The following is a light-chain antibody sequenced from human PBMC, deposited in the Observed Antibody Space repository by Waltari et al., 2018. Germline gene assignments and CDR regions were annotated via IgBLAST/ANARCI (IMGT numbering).Light chain of an antibody. CDR1: QSISGD. J-gene: IGKJ4*01. CDR2: ATS. Sequence: DLQTTPSPSSLSASVGDSVTITCRASQSISGDLNWYQQKQGKAPKVLIYATSSLQSGVPSRFSGSGSGTDFTLTISSLQPEDFATYYCQQSYRTPPLTFGGGTKVEIK. CDR3: QQSYRTPPLT. V-gene: IGKV1-39*01.